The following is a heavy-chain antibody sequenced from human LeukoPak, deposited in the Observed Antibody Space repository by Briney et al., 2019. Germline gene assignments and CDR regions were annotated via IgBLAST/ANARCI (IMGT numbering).Heavy chain of an antibody. D-gene: IGHD2-15*01. CDR2: SGAAT. V-gene: IGHV3-23*01. CDR3: AKARGPREGVIAAIYYSGMDV. CDR1: GFSISNSV. Sequence: QPGGSLRLSCGASGFSISNSVVSWVRQAPGKGLEWVSGSGAATYYADSVKGRFTVFRDDSKNTLDLQMNSLRVEDTAVYYCAKARGPREGVIAAIYYSGMDVWGXGTTVTVSS. J-gene: IGHJ6*04.